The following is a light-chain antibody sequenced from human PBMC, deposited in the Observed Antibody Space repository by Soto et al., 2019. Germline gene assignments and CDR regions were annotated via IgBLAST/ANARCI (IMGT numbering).Light chain of an antibody. J-gene: IGKJ4*01. Sequence: EIVLTQSPATLSLSPGERATLSCRASHIVSSYLAWYQQKPGQAPRLLIYDASNRATGIPARFSGSGSGTDFTLTISSLEPEDFAVYYCQQRSNWPLTFGGGKKVEIK. CDR2: DAS. CDR3: QQRSNWPLT. CDR1: HIVSSY. V-gene: IGKV3-11*01.